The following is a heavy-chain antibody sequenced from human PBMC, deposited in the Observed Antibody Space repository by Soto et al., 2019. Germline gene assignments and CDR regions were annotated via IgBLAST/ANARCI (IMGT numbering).Heavy chain of an antibody. CDR2: IYYSGST. Sequence: QVQLQESGPGLVKPSETLSLTCTVSGGSISSYYWSWILQPPGTGLEWIGYIYYSGSTNYNPALKRRITISVDTSKNQFSLKLSSVTAADTAVYYCARDPHSSGWIDYWGQGTLVTVSS. CDR3: ARDPHSSGWIDY. J-gene: IGHJ4*02. V-gene: IGHV4-59*01. CDR1: GGSISSYY. D-gene: IGHD6-19*01.